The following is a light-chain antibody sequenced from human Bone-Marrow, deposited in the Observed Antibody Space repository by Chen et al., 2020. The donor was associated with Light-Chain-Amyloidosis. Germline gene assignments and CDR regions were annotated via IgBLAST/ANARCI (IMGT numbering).Light chain of an antibody. CDR1: NIGSTS. CDR2: DDS. V-gene: IGLV3-21*02. CDR3: EVWDRSSDRPV. Sequence: SYVLTQPSSVSVAPGQTATIACGGNNIGSTSVHWYQQTPGQAPLLVVYDDSDRPSGIPERLAGTNSGNTASLTIRRFEAGDEADYYGEVWDRSSDRPVFGGGTKLTVL. J-gene: IGLJ3*02.